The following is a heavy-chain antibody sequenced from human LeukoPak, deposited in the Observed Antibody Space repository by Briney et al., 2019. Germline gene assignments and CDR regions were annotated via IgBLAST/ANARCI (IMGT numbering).Heavy chain of an antibody. CDR3: AKVTGYWYFDL. Sequence: GGSLRLSCAASGFTFSSYDMSWVRQAPGKGLEWVLANSGSGGTTYADSVKGRFTISRDNSKNTLYLQMNSLRAEDTALYYCAKVTGYWYFDLWGRGTLVTVSS. CDR2: NSGSGGTT. CDR1: GFTFSSYD. J-gene: IGHJ2*01. V-gene: IGHV3-23*01. D-gene: IGHD3-9*01.